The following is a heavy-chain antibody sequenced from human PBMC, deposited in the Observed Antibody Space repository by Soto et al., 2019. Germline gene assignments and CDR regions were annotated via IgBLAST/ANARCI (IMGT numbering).Heavy chain of an antibody. Sequence: EVHLVESGGGLVQPGGSLRLSCAASGFSFSNYWMTWVRQAPGKGLEWVANINPDGGAKYYVESVKGRFSISRDNAKNSLYLQMSSLRAEDTAVYYGAKACYNGDSDLGYWSQGTLGTFSS. CDR3: AKACYNGDSDLGY. CDR2: INPDGGAK. CDR1: GFSFSNYW. V-gene: IGHV3-7*05. J-gene: IGHJ1*01. D-gene: IGHD2-21*02.